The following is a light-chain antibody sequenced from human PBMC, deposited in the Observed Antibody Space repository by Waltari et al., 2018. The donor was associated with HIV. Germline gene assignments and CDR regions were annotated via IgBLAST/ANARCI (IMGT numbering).Light chain of an antibody. CDR2: RNN. J-gene: IGLJ2*01. Sequence: QSVLTQPPSASGTPGQRITISCSGSRSKIGSSYVPWYQHLPGTAPKLLIYRNNQRASGVPERFSGSKSGTSASLAISGLRSEDEADYYCVTWADRSSGPVVFGGGTKVTVL. V-gene: IGLV1-47*01. CDR1: RSKIGSSY. CDR3: VTWADRSSGPVV.